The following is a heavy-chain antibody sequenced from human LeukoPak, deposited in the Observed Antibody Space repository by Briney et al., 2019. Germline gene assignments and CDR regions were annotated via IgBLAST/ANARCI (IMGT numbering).Heavy chain of an antibody. CDR2: IWYDGSNK. J-gene: IGHJ5*02. V-gene: IGHV3-33*08. CDR3: ARESYGDYVIDP. CDR1: GFTFDDYA. Sequence: GGSLRLSCAASGFTFDDYAMHWVRQAPGKGLEWVAVIWYDGSNKYYADSVKGRFTISRDNSKNTLYLQMNSLRAEDTAVYYCARESYGDYVIDPWGQGTLVTVSS. D-gene: IGHD4-17*01.